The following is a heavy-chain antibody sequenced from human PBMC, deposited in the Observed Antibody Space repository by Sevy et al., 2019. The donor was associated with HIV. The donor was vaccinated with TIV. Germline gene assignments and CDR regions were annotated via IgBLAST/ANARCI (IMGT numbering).Heavy chain of an antibody. V-gene: IGHV1-69*13. J-gene: IGHJ4*02. CDR1: GGTFNNYV. CDR3: ARENENWGSNYFDN. CDR2: INPIFSTS. D-gene: IGHD7-27*01. Sequence: ASVKVSCKASGGTFNNYVISWVRQAPGQGLEWMGAINPIFSTSNYAEKFQGRVTITADASTNTAYMELSSLRSEDTAVYYCARENENWGSNYFDNWGQGTLVTVSS.